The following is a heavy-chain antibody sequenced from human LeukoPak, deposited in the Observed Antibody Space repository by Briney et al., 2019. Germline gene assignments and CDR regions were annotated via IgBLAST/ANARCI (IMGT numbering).Heavy chain of an antibody. J-gene: IGHJ4*02. CDR2: IKSKTDGGTT. CDR1: GFTFSSYS. CDR3: TTWAHGSSWYVDY. D-gene: IGHD6-13*01. Sequence: PGGSLRLSCAASGFTFSSYSMNWVRQAPGKGLEWVGRIKSKTDGGTTDYAAPVKGRFTISRDDSKNTLYLQMNSLKTEDTAVYYCTTWAHGSSWYVDYWGQGTLVTVSS. V-gene: IGHV3-15*01.